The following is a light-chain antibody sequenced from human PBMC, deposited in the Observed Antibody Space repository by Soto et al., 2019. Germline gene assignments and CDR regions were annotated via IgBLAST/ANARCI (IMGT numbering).Light chain of an antibody. Sequence: EIVLTQSPATLSLSPGESATLSCRASRSVSNYLAWYQQKPGQAPRLLIYDASSRPTDIPARFSGSGSGTDFTLTISSLQSEDFGVYYCQHYNRWPLTFGGGTKVEIK. CDR1: RSVSNY. CDR2: DAS. CDR3: QHYNRWPLT. V-gene: IGKV3-11*01. J-gene: IGKJ4*01.